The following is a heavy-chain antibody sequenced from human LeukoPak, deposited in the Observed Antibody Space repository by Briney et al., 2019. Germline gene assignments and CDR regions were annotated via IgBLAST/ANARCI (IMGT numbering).Heavy chain of an antibody. J-gene: IGHJ3*02. CDR1: GGSLSSYY. CDR2: VFYTGST. V-gene: IGHV4-59*01. Sequence: SETLSLTCTVSGGSLSSYYWSWIRQPPGKGLEWIGYVFYTGSTNYNPSLKSRVTISVDTSKNQFSLKLNSVTAADTAVYYCARVRRYSSRPDAFDIWGQGTMVTVSS. D-gene: IGHD6-13*01. CDR3: ARVRRYSSRPDAFDI.